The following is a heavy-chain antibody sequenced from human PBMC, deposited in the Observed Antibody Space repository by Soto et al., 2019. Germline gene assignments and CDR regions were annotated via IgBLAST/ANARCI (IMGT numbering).Heavy chain of an antibody. CDR3: ARDNWNDLGAWKLLDYYGMDV. D-gene: IGHD1-20*01. CDR2: ISAYNGNT. CDR1: GYTFTSYG. Sequence: ASVKVSCKASGYTFTSYGISWVRQAPGQGLEWMGWISAYNGNTNYAQKLQGRVTMTTDTSTSTAYMELRSLRSDDTAVYYCARDNWNDLGAWKLLDYYGMDVWGQGTTVTVSS. V-gene: IGHV1-18*01. J-gene: IGHJ6*02.